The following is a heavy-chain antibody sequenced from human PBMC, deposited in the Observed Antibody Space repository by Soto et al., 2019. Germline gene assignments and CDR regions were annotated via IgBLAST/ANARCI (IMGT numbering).Heavy chain of an antibody. CDR2: IIPILDIP. CDR3: ASHFTGVLVLGTSPPGGDNYGWDV. CDR1: GGTFSRYT. D-gene: IGHD2-8*02. J-gene: IGHJ6*02. Sequence: QVQLVQSGAEVKKPGSSVKVSCKASGGTFSRYTFTWVRQAPGQGIEWMGRIIPILDIPNYAQDFQGRVTVTADKSTSTAYMELSSLRSDDTAVYYCASHFTGVLVLGTSPPGGDNYGWDVWGQGTTVTVSS. V-gene: IGHV1-69*02.